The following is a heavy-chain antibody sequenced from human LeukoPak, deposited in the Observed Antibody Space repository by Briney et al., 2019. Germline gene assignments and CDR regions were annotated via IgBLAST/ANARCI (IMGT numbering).Heavy chain of an antibody. CDR1: GYTFTSYG. Sequence: GASVKVSCKASGYTFTSYGISWVRQAPGRGLEWMGWISAYNGNTNYAQKLQGRVTMTTDTSTSTAYMELRSLRSEDTAVYYCAREIDYGDYVWFDPWGQGTLVTVSS. V-gene: IGHV1-18*01. D-gene: IGHD4-17*01. CDR3: AREIDYGDYVWFDP. CDR2: ISAYNGNT. J-gene: IGHJ5*02.